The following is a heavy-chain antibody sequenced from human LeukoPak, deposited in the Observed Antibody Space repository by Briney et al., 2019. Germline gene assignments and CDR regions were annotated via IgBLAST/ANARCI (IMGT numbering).Heavy chain of an antibody. D-gene: IGHD6-13*01. CDR1: GITFGDYG. J-gene: IGHJ6*02. CDR3: ARDLVQQLVQDYYYYGMDV. CDR2: IYSGGST. V-gene: IGHV3-53*01. Sequence: GGSLRLSCTASGITFGDYGVSWFRQAPGKGLEWVSVIYSGGSTYYADSVKGRFTISRDNSKNTLYLQMNSLRAEDTAVYYCARDLVQQLVQDYYYYGMDVWGQGTTVTVSS.